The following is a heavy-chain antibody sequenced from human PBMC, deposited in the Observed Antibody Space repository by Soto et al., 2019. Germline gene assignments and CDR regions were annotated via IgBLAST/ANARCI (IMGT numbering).Heavy chain of an antibody. CDR1: GFTFTRYS. V-gene: IGHV3-21*06. Sequence: LRLSCAASGFTFTRYSMNWVRQAPGKGLEWVSSISSTTNYIYYGDSMKGRFTISRDNAKNSLYLEMNSLRAEDTAVYYCARESEDLTSNFDYWGHGTLFSVS. J-gene: IGHJ4*01. CDR2: ISSTTNYI. CDR3: ARESEDLTSNFDY.